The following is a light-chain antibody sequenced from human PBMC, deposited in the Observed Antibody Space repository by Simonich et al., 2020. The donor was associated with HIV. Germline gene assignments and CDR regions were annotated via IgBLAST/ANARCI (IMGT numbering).Light chain of an antibody. J-gene: IGKJ1*01. CDR2: WAS. CDR1: RSVLYSSNNKNY. V-gene: IGKV4-1*01. Sequence: DIVMTQSPDSLAVSLGERATVNCRSSRSVLYSSNNKNYIAWYQQKPGKPPKLLIYWASTRESGVPDRFRASGSGTDFTLTIRSLQAEDVAIYSCQQYYTTPPTFGQGTKVEIK. CDR3: QQYYTTPPT.